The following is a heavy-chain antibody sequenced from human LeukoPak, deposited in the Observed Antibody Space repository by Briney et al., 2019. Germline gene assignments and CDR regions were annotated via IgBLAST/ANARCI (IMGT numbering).Heavy chain of an antibody. D-gene: IGHD6-19*01. CDR2: INSDGSST. CDR1: GFTFSSYW. J-gene: IGHJ4*02. V-gene: IGHV3-74*01. CDR3: AKDHLSAVAGFDY. Sequence: PGGSLRLSCAASGFTFSSYWMHWVRQAPGKGLVWVSRINSDGSSTSYADSVKGRFTISRDNAKNTLYLQMNSLRAEDTAVYYCAKDHLSAVAGFDYWGQGTLVTVSS.